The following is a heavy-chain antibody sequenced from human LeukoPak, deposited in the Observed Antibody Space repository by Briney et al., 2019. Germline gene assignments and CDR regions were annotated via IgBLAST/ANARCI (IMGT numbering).Heavy chain of an antibody. Sequence: PSETLSLTCTVSGDSINTYYWDWIRQPAGKGLEWIGRIHHSGATNYNPSLSSRVTMSVDTSKNQFSLKLSSVTAADTAVYYCARSEYSSSGGYYYYYYMDVWGKGTTVTVSS. J-gene: IGHJ6*03. CDR2: IHHSGAT. CDR1: GDSINTYY. D-gene: IGHD6-6*01. CDR3: ARSEYSSSGGYYYYYYMDV. V-gene: IGHV4-4*07.